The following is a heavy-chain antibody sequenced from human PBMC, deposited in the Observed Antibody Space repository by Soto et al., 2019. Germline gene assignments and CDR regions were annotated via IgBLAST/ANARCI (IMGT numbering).Heavy chain of an antibody. CDR3: ARAASTSWYSYDYHGMDV. V-gene: IGHV3-7*05. CDR2: INQDGSEK. CDR1: VFTFRTYW. D-gene: IGHD5-18*01. J-gene: IGHJ6*02. Sequence: EVQLVESGGGLVQPGGSLRLSCGGSVFTFRTYWLSWVRQVPGKGLEWVANINQDGSEKNYVDSVKGRFTISRDNAKNSLHLQMSSLRAEDTALYYCARAASTSWYSYDYHGMDVWGQGTTVTVSS.